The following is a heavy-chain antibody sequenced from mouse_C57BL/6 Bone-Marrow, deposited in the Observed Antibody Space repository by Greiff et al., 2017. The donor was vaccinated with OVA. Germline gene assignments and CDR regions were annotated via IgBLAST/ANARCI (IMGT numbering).Heavy chain of an antibody. CDR3: ASRMITTFAY. Sequence: QVQLQQSGAELVKPGASVKMSCKASGYTFTSYWITWVKQRPGQGLEWIGEIYPGSGSTNYNEKFKSKATLTVDTSSSTAYMQLSSLTSEDSAVYYCASRMITTFAYWGQGTLVTVSA. J-gene: IGHJ3*01. CDR2: IYPGSGST. CDR1: GYTFTSYW. V-gene: IGHV1-55*01. D-gene: IGHD2-4*01.